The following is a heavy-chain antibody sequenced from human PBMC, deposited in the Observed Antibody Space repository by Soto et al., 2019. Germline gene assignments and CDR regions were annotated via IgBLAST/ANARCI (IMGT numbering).Heavy chain of an antibody. D-gene: IGHD1-26*01. V-gene: IGHV1-69*12. CDR2: IIPIFGTA. CDR1: GGTFSSYA. J-gene: IGHJ6*02. Sequence: QVQLVQSGAEVKKPGSSVKVSCKASGGTFSSYAISWVRQAPGQGLEWMGGIIPIFGTANYAQKFQGRVTITADESTSTAYMELSSLRSEDTAVYYCARGILDSGSYYHYYYGMDVWGQGTTVTVSS. CDR3: ARGILDSGSYYHYYYGMDV.